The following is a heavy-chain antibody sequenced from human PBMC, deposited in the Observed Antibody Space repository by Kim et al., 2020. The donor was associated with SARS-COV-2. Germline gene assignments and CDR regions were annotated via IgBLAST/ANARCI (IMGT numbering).Heavy chain of an antibody. CDR3: ARATKRYIVLVGSDYYYGMDV. CDR2: ISSSGSTI. D-gene: IGHD2-8*02. J-gene: IGHJ6*02. V-gene: IGHV3-11*04. Sequence: GGSLRLSCAASGFTFSDYYMSWIRQAPGKGLEWVSYISSSGSTIYYADSVKGRFTISRDNAKKSLYLQMNSLRAEDTAVYYCARATKRYIVLVGSDYYYGMDVWGQGTTVTVSS. CDR1: GFTFSDYY.